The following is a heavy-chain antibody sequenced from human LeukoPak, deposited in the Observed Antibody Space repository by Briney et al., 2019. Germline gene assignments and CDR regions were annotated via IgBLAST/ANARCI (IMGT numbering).Heavy chain of an antibody. CDR1: GGTFSSYA. Sequence: SVKVSCKAPGGTFSSYAISWVRQAPGQGLEWMGGIIPIFGTANYAQKFQGRVTITADESTSTAYMELSSLRSEDTAVYYCARDNETSDYYGDHYYYGMDVWGQGTTVTVSS. D-gene: IGHD4-17*01. CDR2: IIPIFGTA. V-gene: IGHV1-69*13. J-gene: IGHJ6*02. CDR3: ARDNETSDYYGDHYYYGMDV.